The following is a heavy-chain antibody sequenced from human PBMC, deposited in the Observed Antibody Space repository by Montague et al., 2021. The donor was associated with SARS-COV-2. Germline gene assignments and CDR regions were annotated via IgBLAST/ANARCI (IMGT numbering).Heavy chain of an antibody. CDR3: TRLGDGVVPSPILGVGRYYSNYYIDD. J-gene: IGHJ6*03. CDR1: GGSFSTYS. V-gene: IGHV4-34*01. D-gene: IGHD3-10*01. CDR2: VHLGGST. Sequence: SETLSLTCAVHGGSFSTYSWYWIRQPPRKGLEWIGEVHLGGSTNYYQSLTRRVTISADTSTTQFSLKLTSVAAADAAVYYCTRLGDGVVPSPILGVGRYYSNYYIDDWGKGTTVTVSS.